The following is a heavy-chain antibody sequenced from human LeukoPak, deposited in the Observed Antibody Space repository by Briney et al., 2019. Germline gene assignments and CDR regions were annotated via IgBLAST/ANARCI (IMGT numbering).Heavy chain of an antibody. CDR2: IYYSGRT. CDR1: GGSISSYY. J-gene: IGHJ4*02. D-gene: IGHD3-9*01. V-gene: IGHV4-59*08. Sequence: SETLSLTCTVSGGSISSYYWSWIRQPPGKGLEWMGYIYYSGRTNYNPSLKSRVTISVDTSKNQFSLKLTSVTAADTAVYYCARLGRDYDILTGYYHPPLWGQGTLVTVSS. CDR3: ARLGRDYDILTGYYHPPL.